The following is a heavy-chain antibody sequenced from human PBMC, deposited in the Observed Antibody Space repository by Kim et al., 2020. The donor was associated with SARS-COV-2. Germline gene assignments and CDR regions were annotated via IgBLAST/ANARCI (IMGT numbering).Heavy chain of an antibody. V-gene: IGHV4-31*03. J-gene: IGHJ5*02. CDR3: AREGTMVRGVMGWFDP. CDR1: GGSISSGGYY. CDR2: IYYSGST. D-gene: IGHD3-10*01. Sequence: SETLSLTCTVSGGSISSGGYYWSWIRQHPGKGLEWIGYIYYSGSTYYNPSLKSRVTISVDTSKNQFSLKLSSVTAADTAVYYCAREGTMVRGVMGWFDPWGQGTLVTVSS.